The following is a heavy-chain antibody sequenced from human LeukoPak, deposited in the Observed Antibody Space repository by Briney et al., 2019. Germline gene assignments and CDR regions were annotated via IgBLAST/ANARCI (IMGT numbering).Heavy chain of an antibody. D-gene: IGHD5-24*01. Sequence: GGSLRLSCAASGFTFSDYSMNWVRQAPGKGLEWISYIEIGSSNANYADSVKGRFTISGDKPKNSLYLQMNSLRVEDTAVYYCARDYKYAFDNWGQGTLVTVSS. CDR3: ARDYKYAFDN. CDR1: GFTFSDYS. J-gene: IGHJ4*02. V-gene: IGHV3-48*01. CDR2: IEIGSSNA.